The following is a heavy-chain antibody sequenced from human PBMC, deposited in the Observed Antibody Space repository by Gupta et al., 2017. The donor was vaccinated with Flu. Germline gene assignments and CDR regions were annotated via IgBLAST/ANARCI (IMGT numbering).Heavy chain of an antibody. CDR1: GFNVSNTY. J-gene: IGHJ6*02. D-gene: IGHD3-3*01. Sequence: EVQLAESGGDLVQPGGSLRLSCEVSGFNVSNTYMSWVRQAPGKGLEWVSVIYSGVGTYYADSVKGRFAISRDKAKNTLYLQMNSLXAXDTAVYXCTRDLRFYGMDVWGQGTTVTVSS. V-gene: IGHV3-53*04. CDR2: IYSGVGT. CDR3: TRDLRFYGMDV.